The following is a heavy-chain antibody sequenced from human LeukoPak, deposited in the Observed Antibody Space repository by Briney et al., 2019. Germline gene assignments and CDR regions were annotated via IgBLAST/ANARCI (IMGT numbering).Heavy chain of an antibody. V-gene: IGHV5-51*01. CDR1: GYSFTSYW. CDR2: IYPRDSAT. Sequence: GESLKISWKGSGYSFTSYWIGCGRQMPGKGLEWMGIIYPRDSATSYCPSFRGQVTTSADKSINTAYLQWVSLKASDTAMYYCAGGGRYDYVWGSYAFDYWGQGTLVTVSS. J-gene: IGHJ4*02. CDR3: AGGGRYDYVWGSYAFDY. D-gene: IGHD3-16*01.